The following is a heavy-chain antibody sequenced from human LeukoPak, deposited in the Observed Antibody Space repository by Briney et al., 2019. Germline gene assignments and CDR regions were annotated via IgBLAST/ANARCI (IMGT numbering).Heavy chain of an antibody. CDR2: IYYSGST. J-gene: IGHJ5*02. CDR1: GGSISSSSYY. CDR3: SRLPDP. Sequence: SETLSLTCTVSGGSISSSSYYWGWIRQPPGKGLEWIGYIYYSGSTNYNPSLKSRVTISVDTSKNQFSLKLSSVTAADTAVYYCSRLPDPWGQGTLVTVSS. V-gene: IGHV4-61*05.